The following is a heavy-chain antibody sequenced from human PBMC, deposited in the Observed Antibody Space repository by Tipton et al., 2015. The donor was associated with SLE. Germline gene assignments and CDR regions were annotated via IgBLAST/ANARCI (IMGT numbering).Heavy chain of an antibody. CDR2: IYYSGST. CDR3: ARGGRGDGGNPFDP. D-gene: IGHD4-23*01. Sequence: TLSLTCTVSGGSISSGGYYWSWIRQHPGKGLEWIGYIYYSGSTYYNPSLKSRVTISMDTSKNQLSLKLSSVTAADTAVYYCARGGRGDGGNPFDPWGQGTLVTVSS. J-gene: IGHJ5*02. CDR1: GGSISSGGYY. V-gene: IGHV4-31*03.